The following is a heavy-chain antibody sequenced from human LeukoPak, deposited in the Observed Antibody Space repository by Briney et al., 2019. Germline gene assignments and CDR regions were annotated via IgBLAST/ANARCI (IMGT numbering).Heavy chain of an antibody. V-gene: IGHV5-51*01. CDR2: IYPGDSGP. CDR1: GYSFTSYC. D-gene: IGHD1-26*01. J-gene: IGHJ3*01. Sequence: GESLQISCKVSGYSFTSYCIGWVRQMPGKGLEWMGIIYPGDSGPTYSPLFQGQVTISVDKSISTAYLQWSSLQASDTAMYYCGMSGDRVPLQDDVFDVWGQGTMVTVST. CDR3: GMSGDRVPLQDDVFDV.